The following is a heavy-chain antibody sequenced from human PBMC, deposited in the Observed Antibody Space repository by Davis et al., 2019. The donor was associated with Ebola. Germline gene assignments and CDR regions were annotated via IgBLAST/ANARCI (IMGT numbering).Heavy chain of an antibody. CDR2: IYSGGST. D-gene: IGHD3-10*01. CDR3: AKGVTMVRGDLFDY. CDR1: GFTVSSNY. J-gene: IGHJ4*02. V-gene: IGHV3-53*01. Sequence: GESLKISCAASGFTVSSNYMSWVRQAPGKGLGWVSVIYSGGSTYYADSVKRRFTISRDNSKNTLYLQMNSLRAEDTAVYYCAKGVTMVRGDLFDYWGQGTLVTVSS.